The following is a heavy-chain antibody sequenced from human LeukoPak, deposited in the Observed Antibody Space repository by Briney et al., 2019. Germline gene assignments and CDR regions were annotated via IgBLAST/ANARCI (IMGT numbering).Heavy chain of an antibody. Sequence: PGGSLRLSCTTSGFLFSSSWMSWVRQAPGKGLEWVANIGPDGSDKQYVDSMKGRFTISRDNSKNTMYLQMSSLRAEDTAVYYCAKDKAQCSRTSCYEEGFDYWGQGTLVTVSS. D-gene: IGHD2-2*01. V-gene: IGHV3-7*03. CDR3: AKDKAQCSRTSCYEEGFDY. J-gene: IGHJ4*02. CDR1: GFLFSSSW. CDR2: IGPDGSDK.